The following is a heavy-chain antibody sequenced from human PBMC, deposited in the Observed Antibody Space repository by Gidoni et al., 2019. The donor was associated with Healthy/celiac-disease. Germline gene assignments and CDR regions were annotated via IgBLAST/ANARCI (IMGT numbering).Heavy chain of an antibody. D-gene: IGHD3-9*01. CDR2: IKSKTDGGTT. CDR1: GFTFSNAW. Sequence: EVQLVESGGGLVKPGGSLRLSCAASGFTFSNAWMSWVRQAPGKGLEWVGRIKSKTDGGTTDYAAPVKGRFTISRDDSKNTLYLQMNSLKTEDTAVYYCTTGGELRYFDWSNWYFDLWGRGTLVTVSS. J-gene: IGHJ2*01. CDR3: TTGGELRYFDWSNWYFDL. V-gene: IGHV3-15*01.